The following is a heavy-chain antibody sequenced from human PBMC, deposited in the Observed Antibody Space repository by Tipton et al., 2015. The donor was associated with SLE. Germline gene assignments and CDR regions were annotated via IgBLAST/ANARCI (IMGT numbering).Heavy chain of an antibody. J-gene: IGHJ6*02. CDR2: FYSSGST. CDR1: RGSISNFY. Sequence: TLSLTCTVSRGSISNFYWSWVRQPPGKGLEWIGRFYSSGSTNFNPSLRSRLTMSVDTSKNQLSLKLSSVTAADMGIYYCARDRALPYGMDVWGQGTTVTVSS. D-gene: IGHD3-10*01. CDR3: ARDRALPYGMDV. V-gene: IGHV4-4*07.